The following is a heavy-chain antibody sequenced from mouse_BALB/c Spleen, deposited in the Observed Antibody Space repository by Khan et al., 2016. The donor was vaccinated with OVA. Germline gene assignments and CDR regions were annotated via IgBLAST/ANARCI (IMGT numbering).Heavy chain of an antibody. J-gene: IGHJ2*01. CDR3: ARVHGGDFDY. V-gene: IGHV3-2*02. Sequence: QLEESGPGLVKPSQSLSLTCTVTGYSITSDYAWNWIRQFPGNKLEWLGYISYSGNTKYNPSLKSRISVTRDTSKNQFFLQLNSVTTEDTATYYCARVHGGDFDYWGQGTTLIVSS. CDR1: GYSITSDYA. CDR2: ISYSGNT.